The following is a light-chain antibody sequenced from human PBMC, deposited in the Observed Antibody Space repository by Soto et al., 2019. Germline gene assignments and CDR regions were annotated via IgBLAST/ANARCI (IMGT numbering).Light chain of an antibody. CDR2: DNN. Sequence: SVLTQPPSVSEAPGQKVTNSCNRSSSNIGNNYVSWYQQLPGTAPKLLIYDNNKRPSGIPDRFSGSKSGTSATLGITGLQTGEEADYYCGTWDSSLSDGNVFGTGTKVTVL. J-gene: IGLJ1*01. V-gene: IGLV1-51*01. CDR1: SSNIGNNY. CDR3: GTWDSSLSDGNV.